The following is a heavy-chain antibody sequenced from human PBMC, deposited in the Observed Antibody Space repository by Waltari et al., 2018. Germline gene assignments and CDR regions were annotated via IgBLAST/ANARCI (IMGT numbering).Heavy chain of an antibody. J-gene: IGHJ1*01. D-gene: IGHD3-22*01. V-gene: IGHV3-48*03. CDR2: ISRSGRTI. Sequence: LEWVSYISRSGRTIYYADSVQGRFTISRDNAKNSLYLQMNILRAEDTAVYYCARGMNFYDSGDPDAEYLQHWGQGTLVTVSS. CDR3: ARGMNFYDSGDPDAEYLQH.